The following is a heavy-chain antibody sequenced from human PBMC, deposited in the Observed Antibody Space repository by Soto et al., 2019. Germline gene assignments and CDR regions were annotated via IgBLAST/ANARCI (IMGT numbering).Heavy chain of an antibody. CDR2: IYYSGST. V-gene: IGHV4-31*03. CDR3: ARDVWPYYFDY. J-gene: IGHJ4*02. CDR1: GGSISSGGYH. D-gene: IGHD2-21*01. Sequence: QVQLQESGPGLVKSSQTLSLTCTVSGGSISSGGYHWNWIRQHPGKGLEWIGSIYYSGSTYYNPSLKSRVTISIDTSKNQFSLKLSSVTAADTAVYYCARDVWPYYFDYWGQGTLVTVSS.